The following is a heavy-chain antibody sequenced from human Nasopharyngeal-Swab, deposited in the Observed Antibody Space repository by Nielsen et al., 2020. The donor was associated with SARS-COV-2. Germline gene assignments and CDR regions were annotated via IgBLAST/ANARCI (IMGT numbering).Heavy chain of an antibody. D-gene: IGHD2/OR15-2a*01. CDR3: ARNMGYFHTSIWLDP. CDR2: IYPDHPGT. CDR1: GYDFACYW. V-gene: IGHV5-51*01. Sequence: GESLKISCKTSGYDFACYWISWVRQKPGQGLEWMGIIYPDHPGTKYSPSFRGQVPFSVDKSISTAYLQWSNLEASDTAMYYCARNMGYFHTSIWLDPWGQGTLVTVSS. J-gene: IGHJ5*02.